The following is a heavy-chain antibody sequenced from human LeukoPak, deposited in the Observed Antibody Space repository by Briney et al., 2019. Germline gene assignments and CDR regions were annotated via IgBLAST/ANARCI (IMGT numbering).Heavy chain of an antibody. CDR3: ARQLEGSDESTAYWPFDC. D-gene: IGHD6-13*01. CDR1: GFTFTSYW. CDR2: INSDGSST. J-gene: IGHJ4*02. V-gene: IGHV3-74*01. Sequence: PGGSLRLSCAASGFTFTSYWMHWVRQAPGKGLVWVSRINSDGSSTSYADSVKGRFTISRDNAKNTLYLQMNSLRAEDPAVYYCARQLEGSDESTAYWPFDCWGQGTLVTVSS.